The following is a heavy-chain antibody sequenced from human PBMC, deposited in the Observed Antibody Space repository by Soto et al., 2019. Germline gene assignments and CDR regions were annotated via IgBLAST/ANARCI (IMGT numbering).Heavy chain of an antibody. V-gene: IGHV3-30*18. CDR3: AKEFISSWYYFDC. J-gene: IGHJ4*02. CDR1: GITFSSYG. D-gene: IGHD6-13*01. Sequence: QVQLVESGGGVVQPGRSLRLSCAASGITFSSYGMHWVRQAPGKGLEWVAAISYDGSYIYYVDSVKGRFTISRDNSRNTLYLQMHSLRSEDTAVYYCAKEFISSWYYFDCWGQGTLVTVSS. CDR2: ISYDGSYI.